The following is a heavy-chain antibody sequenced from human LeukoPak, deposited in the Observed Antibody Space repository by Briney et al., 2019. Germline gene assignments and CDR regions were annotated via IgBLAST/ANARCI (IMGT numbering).Heavy chain of an antibody. CDR2: ISGSGGST. CDR1: GFTFSSYA. V-gene: IGHV3-23*01. D-gene: IGHD6-19*01. CDR3: AKRGPIAVAADYYYYGMDV. J-gene: IGHJ6*02. Sequence: RGSLRLSCAASGFTFSSYAMSWVRQAPGKGLEWVSAISGSGGSTYYADSVKGRFTISRDNSKNTLYLQMNSLRAEDTAVYYCAKRGPIAVAADYYYYGMDVWGQGTTVTVSS.